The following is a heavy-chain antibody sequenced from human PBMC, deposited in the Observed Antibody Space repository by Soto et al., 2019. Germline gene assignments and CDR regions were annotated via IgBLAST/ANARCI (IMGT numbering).Heavy chain of an antibody. CDR1: GYTFTGDG. CDR2: ISAYNGNT. J-gene: IGHJ4*02. CDR3: ARDNPSTYSSGRYPFDY. Sequence: ASVRGSCKASGYTFTGDGISLVRQAPGQGLEWMGWISAYNGNTNYAQKLQGRVTMTTDTSTSTAYMELRSLRSDDTAVYYCARDNPSTYSSGRYPFDYWGQGTLVTVSS. V-gene: IGHV1-18*01. D-gene: IGHD6-19*01.